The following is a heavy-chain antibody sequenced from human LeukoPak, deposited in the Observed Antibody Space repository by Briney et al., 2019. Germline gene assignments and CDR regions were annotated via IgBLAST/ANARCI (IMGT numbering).Heavy chain of an antibody. V-gene: IGHV4-39*07. CDR3: AREPSVTKVGNYYYLYYMDV. J-gene: IGHJ6*03. D-gene: IGHD1-26*01. Sequence: SETLSLTCSVSGDSISSDRYFWGWIRQPPGKGLDWIGSISYSGSTYYNPSLKSRVTISVDTSKNQFSLKLSSVTAADTAVYYCAREPSVTKVGNYYYLYYMDVWGKGTTVTVSS. CDR2: ISYSGST. CDR1: GDSISSDRYF.